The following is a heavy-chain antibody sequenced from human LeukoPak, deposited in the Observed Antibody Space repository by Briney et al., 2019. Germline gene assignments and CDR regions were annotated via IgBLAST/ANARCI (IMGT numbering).Heavy chain of an antibody. Sequence: GASVKVSCKASGYTFTSYDINWVRQATGQGREWMGWMNPNSGDTGYAQKFQGRVTITRNTSISTAYMELSSLRSEDTAVYYCAREEDYGDYLDYWGQGTLVTVSS. V-gene: IGHV1-8*03. D-gene: IGHD4-17*01. CDR3: AREEDYGDYLDY. J-gene: IGHJ4*02. CDR1: GYTFTSYD. CDR2: MNPNSGDT.